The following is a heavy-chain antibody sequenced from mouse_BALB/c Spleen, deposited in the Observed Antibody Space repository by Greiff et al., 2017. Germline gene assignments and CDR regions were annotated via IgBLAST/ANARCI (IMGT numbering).Heavy chain of an antibody. Sequence: DVQLQESGPGLVKPSQSLSLTCTVTGYSITSDYAWNWIRQFPGNKLEWMGYISYSGSTSYNPSLKSRISITRDTSKNQFFLQLNSVTTEDTATYYCARREDYGNLYYYAMDYWGQGTSVTVSS. D-gene: IGHD2-1*01. CDR2: ISYSGST. J-gene: IGHJ4*01. V-gene: IGHV3-2*02. CDR3: ARREDYGNLYYYAMDY. CDR1: GYSITSDYA.